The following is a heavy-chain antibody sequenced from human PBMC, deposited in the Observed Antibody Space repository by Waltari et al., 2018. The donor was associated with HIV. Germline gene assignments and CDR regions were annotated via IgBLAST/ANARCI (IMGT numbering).Heavy chain of an antibody. Sequence: QVQLVQSGAEVKKPGASVKGCCKVSGYTSTELSMHWVRQAPGKGLEWMGNFDPEDDETIYAQKFQGRITMTEDTSSDTAYMELSSLTSGDTAVYYCATDFSGMVRAYSYYSLDVWGQGTTVTVSS. V-gene: IGHV1-24*01. CDR2: FDPEDDET. J-gene: IGHJ6*02. D-gene: IGHD3-10*01. CDR3: ATDFSGMVRAYSYYSLDV. CDR1: GYTSTELS.